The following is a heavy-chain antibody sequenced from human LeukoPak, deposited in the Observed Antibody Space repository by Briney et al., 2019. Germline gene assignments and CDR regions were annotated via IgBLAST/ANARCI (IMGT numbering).Heavy chain of an antibody. V-gene: IGHV4-39*07. Sequence: SETPSHTRIVPGGSTCSSSYYWGWVRQPPRKGLEWIGSIYYSGSTYYNPSLKSRVTISVDTSKNQFSLKLSSVTAADTAVYYCAKDMWWWSSDAFDIWGQGTMVTVSS. CDR1: GGSTCSSSYY. J-gene: IGHJ3*02. D-gene: IGHD2-21*01. CDR2: IYYSGST. CDR3: AKDMWWWSSDAFDI.